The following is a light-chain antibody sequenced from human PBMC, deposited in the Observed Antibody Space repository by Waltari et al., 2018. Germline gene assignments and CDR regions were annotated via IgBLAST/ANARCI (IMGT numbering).Light chain of an antibody. CDR3: QQSYSTPQIT. CDR2: AAS. CDR1: QSISSY. V-gene: IGKV1-39*01. Sequence: DIQMTQSPSSLSASVGDRVTITCRASQSISSYLTWYQQKPGKAPKLLLYAASSLQSGVPSRFSGSGSGTDFTLTISSLQPEDFATYYCQQSYSTPQITFGQGTRLEIK. J-gene: IGKJ5*01.